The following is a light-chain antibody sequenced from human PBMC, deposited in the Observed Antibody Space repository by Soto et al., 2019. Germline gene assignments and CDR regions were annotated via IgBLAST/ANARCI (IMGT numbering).Light chain of an antibody. CDR3: ISYTGSNTTYV. CDR1: SSDVGSYNY. V-gene: IGLV2-14*01. J-gene: IGLJ1*01. CDR2: EVR. Sequence: QSALTQPPSVSGSPGQSVTISCTGTSSDVGSYNYVSWYQQVPGKTPKLMIYEVRNRPSGVSSRFSGSKSGNTASLTISGLHDEDEAAYYCISYTGSNTTYVFGTGTKLTVL.